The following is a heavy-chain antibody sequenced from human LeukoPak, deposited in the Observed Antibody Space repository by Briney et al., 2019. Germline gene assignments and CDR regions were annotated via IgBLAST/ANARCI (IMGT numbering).Heavy chain of an antibody. CDR3: ATGYYGSGSYSHWFDP. J-gene: IGHJ5*02. CDR1: GYTLTELS. CDR2: FDPEDGET. D-gene: IGHD3-10*01. V-gene: IGHV1-24*01. Sequence: GASVKVSCKVSGYTLTELSMHWVRQAPGKGLEWMGGFDPEDGETIYAQKFQGRVTMTEDTSTDTAYMELSSLGSEDTAVYYCATGYYGSGSYSHWFDPWGQGTLVTVSS.